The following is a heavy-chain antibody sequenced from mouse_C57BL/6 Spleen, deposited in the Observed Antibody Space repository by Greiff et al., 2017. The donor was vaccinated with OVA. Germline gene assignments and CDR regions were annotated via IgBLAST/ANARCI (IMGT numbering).Heavy chain of an antibody. J-gene: IGHJ2*01. CDR2: ISGGGGNT. D-gene: IGHD1-1*01. V-gene: IGHV5-9*01. Sequence: EVQGVESGGGLVKPGGSLKLSCAASGFTFSSYTMSWVRQTPEKRLEWVATISGGGGNTYYPDSVKGRFTISRDNAKNTLYLQMSSLRSEDTALYYCARGITTVVEKVYYFDYWGQGTTLTVSS. CDR3: ARGITTVVEKVYYFDY. CDR1: GFTFSSYT.